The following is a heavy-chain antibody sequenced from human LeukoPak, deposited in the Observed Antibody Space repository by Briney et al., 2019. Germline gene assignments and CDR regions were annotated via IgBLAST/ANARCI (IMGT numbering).Heavy chain of an antibody. CDR2: ISCSSSYI. V-gene: IGHV3-21*01. CDR3: ARDRVGATPYFDY. Sequence: GGSLRHSCAPSGFTFSSYSMNWVRQAPGKGLEWVPTISCSSSYIYYADSVKGRFTIYRDNAKNSLYLQMNSLRAEDTAVYYCARDRVGATPYFDYWGQGTLVTVSS. D-gene: IGHD1-26*01. CDR1: GFTFSSYS. J-gene: IGHJ4*02.